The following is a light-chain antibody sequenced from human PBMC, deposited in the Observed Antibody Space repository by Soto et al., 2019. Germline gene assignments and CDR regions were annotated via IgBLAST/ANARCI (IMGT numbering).Light chain of an antibody. V-gene: IGLV1-40*01. J-gene: IGLJ2*01. CDR3: QSYESNPSGLL. Sequence: QSVLTQPPSVSGSPGQSITISCTGTSSNIGAGYDVNWYQQFPGTAPKLLIYANTSRPSGVPNRFSGSKSGTSASLAITGLEAEDEAYYYFQSYESNPSGLLFGGGTKVTVL. CDR2: ANT. CDR1: SSNIGAGYD.